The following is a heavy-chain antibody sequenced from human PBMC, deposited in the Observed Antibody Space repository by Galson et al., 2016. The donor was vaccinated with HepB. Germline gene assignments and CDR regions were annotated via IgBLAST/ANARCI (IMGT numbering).Heavy chain of an antibody. J-gene: IGHJ1*01. CDR3: AGHWGLPRGEYLQD. CDR2: IDPSDSYT. D-gene: IGHD3-10*01. CDR1: GYSFTSYW. V-gene: IGHV5-10-1*01. Sequence: QSGAEVKKPGESLRISCKGSGYSFTSYWISWVRQMPGKGLEWMGRIDPSDSYTNYSPSFQGHVTISVDNCIRTAYLQWSSLKPSDTAMYYCAGHWGLPRGEYLQDGGQGPLVTVSS.